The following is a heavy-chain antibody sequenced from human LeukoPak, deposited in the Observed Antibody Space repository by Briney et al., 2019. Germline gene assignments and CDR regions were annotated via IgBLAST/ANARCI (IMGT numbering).Heavy chain of an antibody. Sequence: GGSLRLSCAASGFTFSSYTMNWVRQAPGKGLEWVSSISSSSSDIYHADSVKGRFTISRDNAKDSVYLQMDGLRGEDTAVYYCARYWDTAMDYYYYYGMDVWGQGTTATVSS. J-gene: IGHJ6*02. CDR2: ISSSSSDI. V-gene: IGHV3-21*01. CDR1: GFTFSSYT. CDR3: ARYWDTAMDYYYYYGMDV. D-gene: IGHD5-18*01.